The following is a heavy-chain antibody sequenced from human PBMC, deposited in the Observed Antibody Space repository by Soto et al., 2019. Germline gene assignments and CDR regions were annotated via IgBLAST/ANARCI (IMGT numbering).Heavy chain of an antibody. D-gene: IGHD5-12*01. V-gene: IGHV1-24*01. Sequence: GASVKVSCKVSGYSLAELSMHWVRQAPGKGLEWMGGFDPEDGETIYAQKFQGRVTMTEDTSTDTAYMELSSLRSEDTAVYYCARPGRDGYKAAAFDIWGQGTMVTVSS. CDR1: GYSLAELS. J-gene: IGHJ3*02. CDR2: FDPEDGET. CDR3: ARPGRDGYKAAAFDI.